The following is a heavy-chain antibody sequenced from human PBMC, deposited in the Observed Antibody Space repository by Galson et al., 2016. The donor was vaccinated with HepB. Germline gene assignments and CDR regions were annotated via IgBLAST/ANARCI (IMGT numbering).Heavy chain of an antibody. Sequence: TLSLTCTVSGGSITGDTYYWSWIRQPAGKGLEWIGRIYTSGRTNYNPSLESRVTLSLDTSRNQFSLTLSSVTAADTAVYYCAREVTYWGQGTLVTVSS. CDR2: IYTSGRT. J-gene: IGHJ4*02. CDR3: AREVTY. D-gene: IGHD5-18*01. CDR1: GGSITGDTYY. V-gene: IGHV4-61*02.